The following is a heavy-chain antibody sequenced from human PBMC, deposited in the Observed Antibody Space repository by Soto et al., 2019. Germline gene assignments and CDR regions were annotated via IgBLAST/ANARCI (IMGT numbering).Heavy chain of an antibody. D-gene: IGHD4-17*01. CDR2: IYYSGST. Sequence: QLQLQESGPGLVKPSETLSLTCTVSGGSISSSSYYWGWIRQPPGKGLEWIGSIYYSGSTYYNPSLKSRVTISVDTSKNQFSLKLSSVTAADTAVYYCARLGSTVTTVDYWGQGTLVTVSS. CDR1: GGSISSSSYY. J-gene: IGHJ4*02. V-gene: IGHV4-39*01. CDR3: ARLGSTVTTVDY.